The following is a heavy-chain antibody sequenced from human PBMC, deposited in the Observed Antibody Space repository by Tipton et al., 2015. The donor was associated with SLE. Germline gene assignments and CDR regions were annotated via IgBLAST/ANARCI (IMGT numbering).Heavy chain of an antibody. CDR1: GYSISSGYY. CDR3: AREVGHYYDSSGYDY. D-gene: IGHD3-22*01. Sequence: TLSLTCAVSGYSISSGYYWSWIRQPPGKGLEWIGYIYYSGSTNYNPSLKSRVTISVDTSKNQFSLKLSSVTAADTAVYYCAREVGHYYDSSGYDYWGQGTLVTVSS. V-gene: IGHV4-61*01. J-gene: IGHJ4*02. CDR2: IYYSGST.